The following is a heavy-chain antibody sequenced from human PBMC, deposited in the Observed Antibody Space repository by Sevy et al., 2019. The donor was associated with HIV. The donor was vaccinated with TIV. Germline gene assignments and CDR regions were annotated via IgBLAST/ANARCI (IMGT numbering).Heavy chain of an antibody. V-gene: IGHV3-30-3*01. Sequence: GGSLRLSCAVSGFTFSTYAMHWVRQAPGKGVECVAIVSSDGSEINYADSVKGRFTISRDNSRNTLYLQMNSLRTEDTALYYCARDQLGSIDDWGQGTLVTVSS. CDR3: ARDQLGSIDD. D-gene: IGHD7-27*01. J-gene: IGHJ4*02. CDR2: VSSDGSEI. CDR1: GFTFSTYA.